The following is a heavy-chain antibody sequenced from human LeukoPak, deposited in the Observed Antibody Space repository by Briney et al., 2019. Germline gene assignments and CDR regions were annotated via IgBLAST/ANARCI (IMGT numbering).Heavy chain of an antibody. CDR2: ISAYNGNT. Sequence: ASVKVSCKASGYTFTSYGISWVRQAPGQGLEWMGWISAYNGNTNYAQKLQGRVTMTTDTSTSTAYMELRSLRSDDTVVYYCAGSGDSGGSGKYYFDYRGQGTLVTVSS. CDR1: GYTFTSYG. J-gene: IGHJ4*02. V-gene: IGHV1-18*01. D-gene: IGHD1-26*01. CDR3: AGSGDSGGSGKYYFDY.